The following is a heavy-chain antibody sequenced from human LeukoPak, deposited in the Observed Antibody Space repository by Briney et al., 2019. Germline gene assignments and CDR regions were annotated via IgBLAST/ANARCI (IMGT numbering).Heavy chain of an antibody. D-gene: IGHD3/OR15-3a*01. CDR1: GGSISSGSYY. Sequence: SQTLSLTCAVSGGSISSGSYYWSWIRQPAGKGLEWIGRIYTSGSTNYNPSLKSRVTISVDTSKNQFSLKVSSVTAADTAVYYCARDPDFWTGYYYFDYWGQGTLVTVSS. CDR2: IYTSGST. CDR3: ARDPDFWTGYYYFDY. V-gene: IGHV4-61*02. J-gene: IGHJ4*02.